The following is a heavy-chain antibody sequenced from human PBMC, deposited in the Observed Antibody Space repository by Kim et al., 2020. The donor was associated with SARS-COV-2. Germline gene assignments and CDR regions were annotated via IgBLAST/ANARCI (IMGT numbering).Heavy chain of an antibody. V-gene: IGHV5-51*01. Sequence: GESLKISCKGSGYSFTNYWIGWVRQMPGKGLEWMGIIYPRDSDTRHSPSFQGRVTISADKSISTVYLQWSSLKASDTAMYYCATLRGGWNDVHWFDPWGQGTLVTVAS. CDR2: IYPRDSDT. CDR1: GYSFTNYW. J-gene: IGHJ5*02. CDR3: ATLRGGWNDVHWFDP. D-gene: IGHD1-1*01.